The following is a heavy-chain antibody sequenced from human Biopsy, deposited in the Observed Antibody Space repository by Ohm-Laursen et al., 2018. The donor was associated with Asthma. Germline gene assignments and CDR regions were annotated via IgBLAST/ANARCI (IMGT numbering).Heavy chain of an antibody. V-gene: IGHV1-2*06. J-gene: IGHJ5*02. CDR2: INPNSGGT. CDR1: GYTFIGCH. CDR3: ARGRKSAGDRWFDP. Sequence: GSSVKVSCKASGYTFIGCHIHWMRQAPGQGLEWMGRINPNSGGTNYAQKFQGRVTMTRDTSISTAHMEVSRLRSDDTAMYYCARGRKSAGDRWFDPWGQGTLVTVSS. D-gene: IGHD6-13*01.